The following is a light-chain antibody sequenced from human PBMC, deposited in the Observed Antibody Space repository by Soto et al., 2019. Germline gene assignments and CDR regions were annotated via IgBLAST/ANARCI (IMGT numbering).Light chain of an antibody. CDR1: QSVATF. CDR3: QQRSNWPPDYT. J-gene: IGKJ2*01. V-gene: IGKV3-11*01. Sequence: EIVLTQSPDTLSLSLGERATLSCRASQSVATFFAWYQQKPGQAPRLLIYDASNRATGIPARFSGSGSGKDFTLTISSLEPEDFAVYYCQQRSNWPPDYTFGQGTKLEIK. CDR2: DAS.